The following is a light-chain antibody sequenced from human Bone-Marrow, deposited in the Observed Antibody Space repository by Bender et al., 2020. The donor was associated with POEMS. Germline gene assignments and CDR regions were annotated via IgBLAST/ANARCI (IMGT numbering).Light chain of an antibody. V-gene: IGLV3-10*01. J-gene: IGLJ2*01. CDR3: QSVDTSATYRI. CDR1: ALPSKY. CDR2: EDN. Sequence: SYELTQPPSVSVSPGQTARIACSGDALPSKYAYWYQQKSGQAPVLVIYEDNKRPSGIPERFSGSASGTMATLTISGVQAEDEADYYCQSVDTSATYRIFGGGTKLTVL.